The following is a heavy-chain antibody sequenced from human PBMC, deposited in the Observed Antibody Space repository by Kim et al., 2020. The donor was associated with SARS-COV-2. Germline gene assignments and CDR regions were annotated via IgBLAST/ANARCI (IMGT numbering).Heavy chain of an antibody. CDR2: IYYSGST. CDR3: ARVEGNDVISLFDY. J-gene: IGHJ4*02. Sequence: SETLSLTCTVSGGSISSSSYYWGWIRQPPGKGLEWIGSIYYSGSTYYNPSLKSRVTISVDTSKNQFSLKLSSVTAADTAVYYCARVEGNDVISLFDYWGQGTLVTVSS. V-gene: IGHV4-39*07. D-gene: IGHD1-1*01. CDR1: GGSISSSSYY.